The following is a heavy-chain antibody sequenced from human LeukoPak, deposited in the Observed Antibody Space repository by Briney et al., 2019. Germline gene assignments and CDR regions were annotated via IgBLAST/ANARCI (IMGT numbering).Heavy chain of an antibody. CDR2: IKQDGSEK. J-gene: IGHJ4*02. CDR1: GFTFSSYW. D-gene: IGHD2-15*01. V-gene: IGHV3-7*01. CDR3: ARGGLYCSGGSCYLVY. Sequence: GGSLRLSCAASGFTFSSYWMSWVRQAPGKGLEWVANIKQDGSEKYYVDSVKGRFTISRDHAKNSLYLQMSSLRAEDTAVYYCARGGLYCSGGSCYLVYWGQGTLVTVSS.